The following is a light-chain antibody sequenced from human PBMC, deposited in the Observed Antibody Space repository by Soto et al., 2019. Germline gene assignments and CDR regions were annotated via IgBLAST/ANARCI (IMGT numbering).Light chain of an antibody. J-gene: IGKJ1*01. Sequence: DIPMTQSPATLSASVGDRVTITCRASQNIDNWLAWYQQKPGNAPNLLIYGASTLQSGVPSRFSGTGSATDFTLTIISLQPEDFAIYYCQQSYTTPRTFGQGTKVEV. CDR1: QNIDNW. V-gene: IGKV1-5*01. CDR3: QQSYTTPRT. CDR2: GAS.